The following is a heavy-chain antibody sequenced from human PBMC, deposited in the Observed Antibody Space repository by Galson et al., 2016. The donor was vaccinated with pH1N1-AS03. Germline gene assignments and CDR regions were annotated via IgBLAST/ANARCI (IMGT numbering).Heavy chain of an antibody. D-gene: IGHD2-15*01. CDR2: INYNGST. CDR1: GVSPRAYY. V-gene: IGHV4-34*01. CDR3: AGTCCSVDCPGHYYYGMDI. J-gene: IGHJ6*02. Sequence: ETLSLTCAVYGVSPRAYYWSWVRQPPGKALEWIGEINYNGSTNYNPSLKSRVTISFDTSRSQFSLKLSSVTAADTAFYYCAGTCCSVDCPGHYYYGMDIWSPGATVTVSS.